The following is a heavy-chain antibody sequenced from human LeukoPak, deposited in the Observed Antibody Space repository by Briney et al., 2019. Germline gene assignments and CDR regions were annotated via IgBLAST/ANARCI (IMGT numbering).Heavy chain of an antibody. J-gene: IGHJ5*02. Sequence: GGSLRLSCAASGVTFSDSYMNWIRQAPGEGLEWVSFISSSGSTIYYADSVKGRFTISRDNAKNSVFLQMNSLRAEDTAVYYCARVAWLDPWGQGTLVTVSS. CDR2: ISSSGSTI. CDR1: GVTFSDSY. V-gene: IGHV3-11*01. CDR3: ARVAWLDP.